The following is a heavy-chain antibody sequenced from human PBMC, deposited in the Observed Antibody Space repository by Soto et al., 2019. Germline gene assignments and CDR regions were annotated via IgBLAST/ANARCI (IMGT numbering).Heavy chain of an antibody. CDR1: GVTFSSET. V-gene: IGHV1-69*01. CDR3: ATELGANPESPFDS. J-gene: IGHJ4*02. CDR2: IIPLFGTA. D-gene: IGHD2-15*01. Sequence: QVQLVQSGAEVKKPGSSVKVSCKASGVTFSSETISWVRQAPGQGLEWVGGIIPLFGTANYAQKFQGRVTITADESTSTLYIELSSLRADDTAVYYCATELGANPESPFDSWGQGTLVTVSS.